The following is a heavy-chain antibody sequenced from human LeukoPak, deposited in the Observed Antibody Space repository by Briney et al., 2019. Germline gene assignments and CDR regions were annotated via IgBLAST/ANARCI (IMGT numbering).Heavy chain of an antibody. CDR2: IYTSGGT. CDR1: DDSIRNFF. V-gene: IGHV4-4*07. D-gene: IGHD3-22*01. Sequence: SETLSLTCSVSDDSIRNFFWSWIRQPAGKGLEWIGRIYTSGGTDYNPSLRSRVTMSVDTSRNQFSLKLTSVTAADKAVYYCARESKSYDGSGFYHDYWGQGTLVAVSS. CDR3: ARESKSYDGSGFYHDY. J-gene: IGHJ4*02.